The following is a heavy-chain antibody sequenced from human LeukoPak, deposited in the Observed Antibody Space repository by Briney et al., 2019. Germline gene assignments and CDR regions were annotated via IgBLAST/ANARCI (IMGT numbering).Heavy chain of an antibody. V-gene: IGHV3-21*01. Sequence: PGGSLRLSCAASGFIFSTYSMNWVRQAPGKGLEWVSSISSSSNYIYYADSVKGRFTISRDNAKNTLYLQMNSLRAEDTAVYYCARDRGYSQDYWGQGTLVTVSS. D-gene: IGHD5-18*01. CDR1: GFIFSTYS. CDR3: ARDRGYSQDY. CDR2: ISSSSNYI. J-gene: IGHJ4*02.